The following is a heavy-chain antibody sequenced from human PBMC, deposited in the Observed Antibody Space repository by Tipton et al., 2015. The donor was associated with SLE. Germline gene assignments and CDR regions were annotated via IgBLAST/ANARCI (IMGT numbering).Heavy chain of an antibody. D-gene: IGHD6-25*01. V-gene: IGHV4-59*11. CDR2: IYYSGST. J-gene: IGHJ4*02. CDR3: ASRDIAAGVDY. CDR1: GGSISSHY. Sequence: LRLSCTVSGGSISSHYWSWIRQPPGKGLEWIGYIYYSGSTNYNPSLKSRVTISLDTSKNQFSLKLSSVTAADTAVYCCASRDIAAGVDYWGQGTLVTVSS.